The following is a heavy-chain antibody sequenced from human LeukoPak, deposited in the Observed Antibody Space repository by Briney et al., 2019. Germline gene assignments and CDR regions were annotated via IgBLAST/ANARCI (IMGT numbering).Heavy chain of an antibody. J-gene: IGHJ4*02. CDR1: GGTFSSYA. CDR2: IIPIFGTA. Sequence: SVKVSCKASGGTFSSYAISWVRQAPGQGLEWMGGIIPIFGTANYAQKFQGRVTITTGESTSTAYMELSSLRSEDTAVYYCARETGTATYSLDYWGQGTLVTVSS. D-gene: IGHD1-7*01. V-gene: IGHV1-69*05. CDR3: ARETGTATYSLDY.